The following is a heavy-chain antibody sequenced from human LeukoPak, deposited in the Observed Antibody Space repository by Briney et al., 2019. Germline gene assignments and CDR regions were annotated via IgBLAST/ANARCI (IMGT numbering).Heavy chain of an antibody. Sequence: ASVKVSCKASGYTFTGYYMHWVRQAPAQGLEWMGRIIPILGIANYAQKFQGRVTITADKSTSTAYMELSSLRSEDTAVYYCARTPDIVVVPAAMGRFDPWGQGTLVTVSS. J-gene: IGHJ5*02. V-gene: IGHV1-69*02. D-gene: IGHD2-2*01. CDR3: ARTPDIVVVPAAMGRFDP. CDR1: GYTFTGYY. CDR2: IIPILGIA.